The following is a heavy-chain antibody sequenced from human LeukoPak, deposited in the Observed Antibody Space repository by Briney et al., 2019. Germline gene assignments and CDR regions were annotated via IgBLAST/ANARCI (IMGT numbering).Heavy chain of an antibody. V-gene: IGHV3-11*04. CDR2: ISSSGSTI. CDR3: AGSYDYVWGSYRSD. CDR1: GFTFSDYY. J-gene: IGHJ4*02. D-gene: IGHD3-16*02. Sequence: PGGSLRLSCAASGFTFSDYYMSWIRQAPGKGLEWVSYISSSGSTIYYADSVKGRFTISRDNAKNSLYLQMNSLRAEDTAVYYCAGSYDYVWGSYRSDWGQGTLVTVSS.